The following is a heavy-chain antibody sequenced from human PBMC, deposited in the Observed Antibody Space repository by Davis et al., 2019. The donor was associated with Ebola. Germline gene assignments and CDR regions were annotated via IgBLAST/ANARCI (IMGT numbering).Heavy chain of an antibody. V-gene: IGHV4-4*02. CDR3: ARTSGGYGMDV. D-gene: IGHD3-16*01. CDR2: IYHSGST. J-gene: IGHJ6*02. Sequence: GSLRLSCAVSGGSISSSNWWSWVRQPPGKGLEWIGEIYHSGSTNYNPSLKSRVTISVDTSKNQFSLKLSSVTAADTAVYYCARTSGGYGMDVWGQGTTVTVSS. CDR1: GGSISSSNW.